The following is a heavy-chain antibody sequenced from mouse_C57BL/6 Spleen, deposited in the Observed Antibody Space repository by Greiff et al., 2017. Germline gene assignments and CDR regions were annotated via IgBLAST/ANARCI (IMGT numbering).Heavy chain of an antibody. CDR3: ARYYYFDY. Sequence: VQLQQSGPELVKPGASVKISCKASGYTFTDYYMNWVKQSHGKSLEWIGDINPNNGGTSYNQKFKGKATLTVDKSSSTAYMKLRSLTSEDSAVYYCARYYYFDYWGQGTTLTVSS. CDR1: GYTFTDYY. CDR2: INPNNGGT. J-gene: IGHJ2*01. V-gene: IGHV1-26*01.